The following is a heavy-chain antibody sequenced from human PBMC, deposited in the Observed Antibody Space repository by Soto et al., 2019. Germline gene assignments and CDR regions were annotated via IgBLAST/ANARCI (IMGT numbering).Heavy chain of an antibody. D-gene: IGHD4-17*01. Sequence: PGGSLRLSCAASGFTFSSYGMHWVRQAPGKGLEWVAVISYDGSNKYYADSVKGRFTISRDNSKNTLYLQMNSLRAEDTAVYYCAKDHVAAGDYDYDYYYYYYMDVWGQGTTVTVSS. J-gene: IGHJ6*03. CDR3: AKDHVAAGDYDYDYYYYYYMDV. V-gene: IGHV3-30*18. CDR2: ISYDGSNK. CDR1: GFTFSSYG.